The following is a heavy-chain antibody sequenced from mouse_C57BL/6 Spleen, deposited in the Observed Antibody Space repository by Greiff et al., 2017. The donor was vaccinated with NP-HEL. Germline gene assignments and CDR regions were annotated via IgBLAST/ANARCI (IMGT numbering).Heavy chain of an antibody. D-gene: IGHD2-4*01. CDR3: AREEYDYDRYFDV. V-gene: IGHV1-80*01. J-gene: IGHJ1*03. Sequence: VQLQQSGAELVKPGASVKISCKASGYAFSSYWMNWVKQRPGKGLEWIGQIYPGDGDTNYNGKFKGKATLTADKSSSTAYMQLSSLTSEDSAVYFCAREEYDYDRYFDVWGTGTTVTVSS. CDR1: GYAFSSYW. CDR2: IYPGDGDT.